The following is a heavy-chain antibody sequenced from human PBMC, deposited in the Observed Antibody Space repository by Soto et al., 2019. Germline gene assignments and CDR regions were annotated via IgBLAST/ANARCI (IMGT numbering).Heavy chain of an antibody. CDR1: GYSTRNGYY. V-gene: IGHV4-38-2*01. Sequence: SETLSLTCAVSGYSTRNGYYWGWIRQPPGKGLEWIGTIYHSGSTYYNPSLKSRVTISVDASENHFSLKLSSVTAADTAVYYCARVGPYCGVDCYSPPLWGQGTLVTVSS. J-gene: IGHJ1*01. CDR3: ARVGPYCGVDCYSPPL. CDR2: IYHSGST. D-gene: IGHD2-21*02.